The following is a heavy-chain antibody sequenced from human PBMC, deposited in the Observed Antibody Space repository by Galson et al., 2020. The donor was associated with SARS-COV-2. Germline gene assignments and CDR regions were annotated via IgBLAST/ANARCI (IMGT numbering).Heavy chain of an antibody. CDR2: IYHTGTT. D-gene: IGHD6-13*01. Sequence: SETLSLTCVVSGGSISSNNWWSWFRQPPGKGLEWIGEIYHTGTTNDNPSLGSRLIISVDKSKNQFSLRLRTVTAADTAVYYCAGDGAGAAAGTGALSCWGQGTLVTFSS. CDR1: GGSISSNNW. CDR3: AGDGAGAAAGTGALSC. J-gene: IGHJ4*02. V-gene: IGHV4-4*02.